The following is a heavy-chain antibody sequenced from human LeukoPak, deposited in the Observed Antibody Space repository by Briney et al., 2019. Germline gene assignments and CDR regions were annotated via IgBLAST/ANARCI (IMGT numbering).Heavy chain of an antibody. CDR1: GFTFSSYA. Sequence: GGSLRLSCAASGFTFSSYAMGWVRQAPGKGLEWVSAISGSGGSTYYADSVKGRFTISRDNAKNSLYLQMNSLRAEDTAVYYCARASDYGSSGYYYVPYFDYWGQGTLVTVSS. CDR3: ARASDYGSSGYYYVPYFDY. V-gene: IGHV3-23*01. J-gene: IGHJ4*01. D-gene: IGHD3-22*01. CDR2: ISGSGGST.